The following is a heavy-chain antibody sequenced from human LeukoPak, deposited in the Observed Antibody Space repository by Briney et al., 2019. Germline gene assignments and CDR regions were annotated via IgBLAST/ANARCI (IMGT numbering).Heavy chain of an antibody. J-gene: IGHJ5*02. Sequence: GASVKVSCKASGYTFTSYGISWVRQAPGQGLEWMGWISAYNGNTNYAQKLQGRVTMTTDTSTSTAYMELSSLRSEDTAVYYCARGLGGTGFWSGYYGNWFDPWGQGTLVTVSS. D-gene: IGHD3-3*01. CDR3: ARGLGGTGFWSGYYGNWFDP. CDR2: ISAYNGNT. V-gene: IGHV1-18*01. CDR1: GYTFTSYG.